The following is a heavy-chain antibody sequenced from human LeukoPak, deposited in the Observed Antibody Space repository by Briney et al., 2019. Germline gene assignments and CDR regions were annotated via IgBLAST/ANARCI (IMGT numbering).Heavy chain of an antibody. CDR3: ARIIWYYDILTGDFDY. V-gene: IGHV2-26*01. Sequence: ESGPTLVNPTETLTLTCTVSGFSLSNPRMGVSWIRQPPGMALEWLAHIFSNDEKSFSTSLKSRITISKDTSKSQVVLTMTNMDPVDTATYYCARIIWYYDILTGDFDYWGQGTLVTVSS. J-gene: IGHJ4*02. D-gene: IGHD3-9*01. CDR1: GFSLSNPRMG. CDR2: IFSNDEK.